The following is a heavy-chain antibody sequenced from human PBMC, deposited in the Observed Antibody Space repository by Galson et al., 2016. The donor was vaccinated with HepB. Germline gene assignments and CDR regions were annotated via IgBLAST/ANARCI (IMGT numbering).Heavy chain of an antibody. V-gene: IGHV4-61*09. CDR2: ISRSGST. J-gene: IGHJ4*02. CDR1: GGSISSGNYY. D-gene: IGHD2-8*02. Sequence: TLSLTCTVSGGSISSGNYYWSWIRQPAGKGLEWIGEISRSGSTNYNPSLKSRVRMSFDTSRNEPSLKMDSATAADTAVYYCARATRGDYCTGTLFYLDYWGQGTLVTVSS. CDR3: ARATRGDYCTGTLFYLDY.